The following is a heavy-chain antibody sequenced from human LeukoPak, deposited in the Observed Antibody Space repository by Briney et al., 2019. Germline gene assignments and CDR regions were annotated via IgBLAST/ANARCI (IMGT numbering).Heavy chain of an antibody. CDR3: ARANALYCSSTSCLFDY. CDR2: INPSGGST. V-gene: IGHV1-46*01. Sequence: ASVKVSCKAPGYTFTGYYIHWVRQAPGQGLEWMGIINPSGGSTSYAEKFQGRVTMTRDTSTSTVYMELSSLRSDDTAIYYCARANALYCSSTSCLFDYWGQGTLVTVSS. J-gene: IGHJ4*02. CDR1: GYTFTGYY. D-gene: IGHD2-2*01.